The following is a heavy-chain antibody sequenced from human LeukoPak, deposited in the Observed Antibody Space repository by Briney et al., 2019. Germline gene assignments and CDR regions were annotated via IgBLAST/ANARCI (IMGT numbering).Heavy chain of an antibody. J-gene: IGHJ4*02. V-gene: IGHV3-30-3*01. CDR3: ARGTGYCSGGSCYVFDY. CDR1: GFTFSSYA. Sequence: PGRSLRLSCAASGFTFSSYAMHWVRQAPGKGLEWVAVISYDGSNKYYADSVKGRFTISRDNSKNTLYLQMNSLRAEDTAVYYCARGTGYCSGGSCYVFDYWGQGTLVTVSS. CDR2: ISYDGSNK. D-gene: IGHD2-15*01.